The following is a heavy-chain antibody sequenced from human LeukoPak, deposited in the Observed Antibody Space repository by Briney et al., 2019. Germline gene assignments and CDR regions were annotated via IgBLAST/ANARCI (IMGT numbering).Heavy chain of an antibody. CDR2: ISSSGSTI. J-gene: IGHJ5*02. D-gene: IGHD6-19*01. CDR1: GFTFSDYY. CDR3: ARDIIAVAANWFDP. Sequence: PGGSLRLSCAASGFTFSDYYMSWIRQAPGKGLEWVSYISSSGSTIYYADSVKGRFTISRDNAKNSLYLQMNSLRAEDTAVYYCARDIIAVAANWFDPWGQGTLVTVSS. V-gene: IGHV3-11*01.